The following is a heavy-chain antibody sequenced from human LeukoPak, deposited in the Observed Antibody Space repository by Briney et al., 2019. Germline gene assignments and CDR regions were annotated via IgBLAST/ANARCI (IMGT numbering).Heavy chain of an antibody. CDR2: LHADGVEQ. Sequence: GGSLRLSCAASGFSLSGYWMTWVRQAPGKGLEWVARLHADGVEQNYVDSVTGRFTMSRDNAKNSLDLQMNSLRVEDTAVYYCARGGYSFDYRGQGTLVAVSS. CDR1: GFSLSGYW. J-gene: IGHJ4*02. V-gene: IGHV3-7*01. D-gene: IGHD5-18*01. CDR3: ARGGYSFDY.